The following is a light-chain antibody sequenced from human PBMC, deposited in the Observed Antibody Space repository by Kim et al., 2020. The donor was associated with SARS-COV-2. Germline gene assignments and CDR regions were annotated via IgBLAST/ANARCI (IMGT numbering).Light chain of an antibody. CDR3: NARDSSVNVV. Sequence: VALGQTVRITCQGDGLRTYYASWSQQKPGQAPVLVIYGKTNRPSGMPDLFTASSSGNTASLTSTGAHAGGESDYYCNARDSSVNVVFGRGTQLTVL. J-gene: IGLJ2*01. CDR1: GLRTYY. V-gene: IGLV3-19*01. CDR2: GKT.